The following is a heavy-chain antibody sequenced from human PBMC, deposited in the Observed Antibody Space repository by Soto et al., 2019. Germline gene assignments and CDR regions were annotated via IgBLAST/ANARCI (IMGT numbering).Heavy chain of an antibody. Sequence: QVQLVESGGGVVQPGRSLRLSCAASGFTFSFYAMHWVRQAPGRGLEWVAVISYDGSNKFYADSVKGRFTSSRDNSKNTLYLQMNSLRAEDTTVYYCAREHYYGSGGYVRYLDYWGQGTLVTVSS. CDR1: GFTFSFYA. V-gene: IGHV3-30-3*01. CDR2: ISYDGSNK. D-gene: IGHD3-22*01. CDR3: AREHYYGSGGYVRYLDY. J-gene: IGHJ4*02.